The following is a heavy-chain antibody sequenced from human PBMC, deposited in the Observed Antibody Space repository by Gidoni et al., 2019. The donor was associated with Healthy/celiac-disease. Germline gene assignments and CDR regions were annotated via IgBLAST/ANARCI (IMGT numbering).Heavy chain of an antibody. CDR3: ARRAGGYYYDSSGYYFLWFDP. CDR1: GGSISSSTW. CDR2: IYHSGST. Sequence: QVQLQESGPGLVKPSGTLSLTCAVSGGSISSSTWWSWVRQSPGKGLEWIGEIYHSGSTNYNPSLRSRVTVSVDKSKNQFSLKLSSVTAADTAVYYCARRAGGYYYDSSGYYFLWFDPWGQGTLVTVSS. D-gene: IGHD3-22*01. J-gene: IGHJ5*02. V-gene: IGHV4-4*02.